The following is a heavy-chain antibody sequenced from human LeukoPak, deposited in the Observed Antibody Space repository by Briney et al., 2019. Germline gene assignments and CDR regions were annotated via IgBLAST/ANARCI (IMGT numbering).Heavy chain of an antibody. V-gene: IGHV3-33*01. J-gene: IGHJ4*02. D-gene: IGHD3-10*01. Sequence: LGLPCAASGFTFSSYGMNWVRQAPGTGLEGVAVIWYDGSNKYYADSVKGRFTISRDNSKNTLYLQMNSLRAEDTAVYYCARDLQHYYGSGSYFDYWGQGTLVTVSS. CDR1: GFTFSSYG. CDR3: ARDLQHYYGSGSYFDY. CDR2: IWYDGSNK.